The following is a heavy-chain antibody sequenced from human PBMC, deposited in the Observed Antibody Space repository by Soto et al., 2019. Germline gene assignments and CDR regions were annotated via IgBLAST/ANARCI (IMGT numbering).Heavy chain of an antibody. CDR3: ARDLYGPAAARWFDP. V-gene: IGHV3-21*01. Sequence: GGSLRLSCAGSGFTFSSFCMNCVRQAPGKGLEWVSSISSSSTYIYYADSVKGRFTISRDNAKNSLYLQMNSLRAEDTAVYYCARDLYGPAAARWFDPWGQGTLVTVSS. D-gene: IGHD2-2*01. CDR1: GFTFSSFC. J-gene: IGHJ5*02. CDR2: ISSSSTYI.